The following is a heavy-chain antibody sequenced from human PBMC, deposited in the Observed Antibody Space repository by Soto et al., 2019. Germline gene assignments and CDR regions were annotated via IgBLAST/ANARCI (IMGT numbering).Heavy chain of an antibody. V-gene: IGHV2-5*01. CDR3: AQRGYGDYPRDNWFAP. Sequence: QITLKSSGPTLVKPTQTLTLTCTFSGFSLKNGGSGVGWIRQPPGKALEWLALIYWNEDRRYSPSLKSRLTITKEISKSQWVLTMTNMDPVDTATYYRAQRGYGDYPRDNWFAPWGHGILVTVST. CDR2: IYWNEDR. J-gene: IGHJ5*02. D-gene: IGHD4-17*01. CDR1: GFSLKNGGSG.